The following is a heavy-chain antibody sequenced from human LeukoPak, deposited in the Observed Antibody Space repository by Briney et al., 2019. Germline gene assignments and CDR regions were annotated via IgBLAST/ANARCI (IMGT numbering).Heavy chain of an antibody. CDR2: IYYRGST. J-gene: IGHJ2*01. CDR1: VGSISSSSYY. Sequence: SETLSLTCTVSVGSISSSSYYLGWIRQPPGKGLEWIGSIYYRGSTYYNPSLKSRVTISVDTSKNQFSLKLSSVTAADTSVYYCARGYCSSPRCSSIGYFDLWGRGTLVTVSS. CDR3: ARGYCSSPRCSSIGYFDL. D-gene: IGHD2-2*01. V-gene: IGHV4-39*01.